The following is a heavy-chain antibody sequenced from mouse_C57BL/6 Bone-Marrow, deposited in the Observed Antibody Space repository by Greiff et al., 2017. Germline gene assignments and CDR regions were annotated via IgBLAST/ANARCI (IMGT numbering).Heavy chain of an antibody. J-gene: IGHJ4*01. CDR1: GFNIKDDY. CDR3: TTRDYEYYYAMDY. V-gene: IGHV14-4*01. CDR2: IDPENGDT. D-gene: IGHD2-4*01. Sequence: VHVKQSGAELVRPGASVKLSCTASGFNIKDDYMHWVKQRPEQGLEWIGWIDPENGDTEYASKFQGKATITADTSSNTAYLQLSSLTSEDTAVYYCTTRDYEYYYAMDYWGQGTSVTVSS.